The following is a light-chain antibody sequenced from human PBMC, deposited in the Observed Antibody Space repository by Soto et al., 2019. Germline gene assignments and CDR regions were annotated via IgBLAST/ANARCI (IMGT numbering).Light chain of an antibody. J-gene: IGKJ1*01. Sequence: EIEMTQSPDSLAVSLGERATINCKSSQSVLYSSNNKNYLAWYQQKPGQPPKLLIYWASTRESGVPDRFSGSGSGTDFTLTISSLQAEDVAVYYCQQYYNTRTFGQGTKVEIK. V-gene: IGKV4-1*01. CDR3: QQYYNTRT. CDR1: QSVLYSSNNKNY. CDR2: WAS.